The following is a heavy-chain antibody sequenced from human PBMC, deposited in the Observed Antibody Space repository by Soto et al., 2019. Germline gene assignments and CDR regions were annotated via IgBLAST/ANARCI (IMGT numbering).Heavy chain of an antibody. CDR1: GYTFTNYY. CDR2: XXXSXXXT. D-gene: IGHD2-15*01. J-gene: IGHJ4*02. Sequence: ASLMVSCKASGYTFTNYYIHWLRQAPGQGIEXMXXXXXSXXXTSYAHKFQGRVTVTSDNSKNTLYLQMNSLRAEDTAVYYCANPGGYWGQGTLVTASS. CDR3: ANPGGY. V-gene: IGHV1-46*01.